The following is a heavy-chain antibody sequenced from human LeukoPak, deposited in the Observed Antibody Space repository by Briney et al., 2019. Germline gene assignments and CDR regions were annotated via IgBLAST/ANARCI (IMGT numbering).Heavy chain of an antibody. CDR2: ISGSGGST. J-gene: IGHJ3*02. CDR1: GFTFSSYA. D-gene: IGHD2-21*01. V-gene: IGHV3-23*01. CDR3: ARDYSDTGSFDI. Sequence: GGSLRLSCAASGFTFSSYAMSWVRQAPGKGLEWVSAISGSGGSTYYADSVKGRFTISRDNAKNSLYLQLNSLRAEDTAAYYCARDYSDTGSFDIWGQGTMVTVSS.